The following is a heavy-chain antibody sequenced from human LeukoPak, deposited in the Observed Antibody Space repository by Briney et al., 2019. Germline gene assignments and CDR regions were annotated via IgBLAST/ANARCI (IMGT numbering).Heavy chain of an antibody. CDR2: IRYDGSNK. CDR1: GFTFSSYG. CDR3: AKTITMVRGVTYFDY. V-gene: IGHV3-30*02. J-gene: IGHJ4*02. D-gene: IGHD3-10*01. Sequence: TGGSLRLSCAASGFTFSSYGMHWVRQAPGKGLEWVAFIRYDGSNKYYADSVKGRFTISRDNSKNTLYLQMNSLRAEDTAVYYCAKTITMVRGVTYFDYWGQGTLVTVSS.